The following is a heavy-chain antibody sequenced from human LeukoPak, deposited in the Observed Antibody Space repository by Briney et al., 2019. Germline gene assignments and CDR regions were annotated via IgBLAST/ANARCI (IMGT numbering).Heavy chain of an antibody. V-gene: IGHV4-4*09. J-gene: IGHJ4*02. D-gene: IGHD6-19*01. Sequence: PSETLSLTCNVSGASMSSNYWSWIRQPPGKGLEWIGYIYHSGNTNYSPSLESRVTMSVDESKNQFSLRVHFVSAADAAVYYCASTRRAAVAGRFDSWGQGTLVTVSS. CDR3: ASTRRAAVAGRFDS. CDR2: IYHSGNT. CDR1: GASMSSNY.